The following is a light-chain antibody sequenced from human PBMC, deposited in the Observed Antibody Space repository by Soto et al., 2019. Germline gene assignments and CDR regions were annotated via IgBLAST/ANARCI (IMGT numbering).Light chain of an antibody. V-gene: IGKV1-5*03. CDR1: EDITNW. J-gene: IGKJ1*01. CDR3: LQYNSYSWT. CDR2: RAS. Sequence: DIQMTQSPSTLSASLGDRVTITCRASEDITNWMAWYQQKPGKAPNLLIYRASTLDSGVPSRFSGGGSGTEFTLTISSLQPDDFGTYYCLQYNSYSWTFGPGTKVDI.